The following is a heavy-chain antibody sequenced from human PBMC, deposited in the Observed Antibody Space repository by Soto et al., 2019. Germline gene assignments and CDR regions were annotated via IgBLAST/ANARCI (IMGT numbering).Heavy chain of an antibody. J-gene: IGHJ4*02. CDR3: ARDPVP. CDR2: IYYSGST. Sequence: SETLSLTCTVSGGSISSYYWSWIRQPPGKGLEWIGYIYYSGSTNYNPSLKSRVTISVDTSKNQFSLKLSSVTAADTAVYYCARDPVPWGQGTLVTVS. V-gene: IGHV4-59*01. CDR1: GGSISSYY. D-gene: IGHD2-2*01.